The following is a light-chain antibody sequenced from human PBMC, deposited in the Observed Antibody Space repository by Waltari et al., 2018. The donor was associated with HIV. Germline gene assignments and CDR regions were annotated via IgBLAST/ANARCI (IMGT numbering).Light chain of an antibody. V-gene: IGLV1-44*01. Sequence: QSVLTQPPSASGTPGPRLTISCSGSSTNLGGRPATWYRQLPGTAPKLLMYINYQRPSGVPDRFSGSKSGTSASLAISGLQSEDEADYFCAAWDDSLKGVVFGGGTKLTVL. J-gene: IGLJ2*01. CDR2: INY. CDR3: AAWDDSLKGVV. CDR1: STNLGGRP.